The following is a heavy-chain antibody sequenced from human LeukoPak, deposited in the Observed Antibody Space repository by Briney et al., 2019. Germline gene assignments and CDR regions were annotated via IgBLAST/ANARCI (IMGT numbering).Heavy chain of an antibody. CDR2: IYYSGST. Sequence: PSETLSLTCTVSGYSISSGYYWGWIRQPPGKGLEWIGYIYYSGSTNYNPSLKSRVTISVDTSKNQFSLKLSSVTAADTAVYYCARGNVWGSYRLDYWGQGTLVTVSS. J-gene: IGHJ4*02. CDR3: ARGNVWGSYRLDY. CDR1: GYSISSGYY. D-gene: IGHD3-16*02. V-gene: IGHV4-61*01.